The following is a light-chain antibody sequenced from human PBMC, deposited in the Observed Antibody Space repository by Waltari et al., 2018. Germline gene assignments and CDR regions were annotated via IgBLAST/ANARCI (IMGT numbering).Light chain of an antibody. CDR1: KLGDKY. J-gene: IGLJ2*01. CDR3: QAWDSTTVV. CDR2: QDS. Sequence: SYELTQPTSVSVSPGQTASITCSGDKLGDKYAYWYQQKPGQSPVLVIYQDSKRPSGIPERFSGSKSGNTATLTISGTQAMDEADYYCQAWDSTTVVFGGGTKLTVL. V-gene: IGLV3-1*01.